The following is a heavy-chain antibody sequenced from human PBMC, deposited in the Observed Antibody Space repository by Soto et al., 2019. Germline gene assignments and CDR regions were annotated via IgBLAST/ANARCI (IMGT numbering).Heavy chain of an antibody. CDR1: GFIFSSYG. D-gene: IGHD7-27*01. V-gene: IGHV3-33*01. CDR2: IWYDGSKE. J-gene: IGHJ6*02. Sequence: QVQLVESGGGVVQPGRSLRLSCATSGFIFSSYGLHWVRQAPGKGLEWVAVIWYDGSKEYYVDSVKGRFTISRDNSKNTLYLQMNSLRAEDTAVYYCARETGGPLYGMDVWGQGTTVTVSS. CDR3: ARETGGPLYGMDV.